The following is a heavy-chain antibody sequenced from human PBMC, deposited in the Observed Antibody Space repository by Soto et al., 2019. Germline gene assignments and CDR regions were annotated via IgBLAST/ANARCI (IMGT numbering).Heavy chain of an antibody. V-gene: IGHV4-31*03. CDR2: IYYSGST. CDR3: ARGGAYSSGWYPYYYYMDV. Sequence: SETLSLTCTVSGGSISSGGYYWSWIRQHPGKGLEWIGYIYYSGSTYYNPSLKSRVTISVDTSKNQFSLKLSSVTAADTAVYYCARGGAYSSGWYPYYYYMDVWGKGTTVTVSS. CDR1: GGSISSGGYY. J-gene: IGHJ6*03. D-gene: IGHD6-19*01.